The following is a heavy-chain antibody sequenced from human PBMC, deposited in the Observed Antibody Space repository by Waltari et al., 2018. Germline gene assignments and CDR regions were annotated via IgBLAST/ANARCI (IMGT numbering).Heavy chain of an antibody. CDR3: ATAVTTPWGS. D-gene: IGHD4-17*01. V-gene: IGHV3-74*01. J-gene: IGHJ5*02. CDR1: GFTFRNNW. Sequence: EVQLVESGGGLVQPGGSLRLSCAASGFTFRNNWMHWVRQAPGKGLVWFSLINSDGSLTTYADSVKGRFTISRDNAKNTLYLQMNSLRADDTAVYYCATAVTTPWGSWGQGTLVTVSS. CDR2: INSDGSLT.